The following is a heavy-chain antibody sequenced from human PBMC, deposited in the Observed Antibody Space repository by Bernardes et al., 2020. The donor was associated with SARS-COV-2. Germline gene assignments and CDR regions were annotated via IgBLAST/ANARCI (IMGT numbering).Heavy chain of an antibody. J-gene: IGHJ2*01. V-gene: IGHV3-7*01. Sequence: GSLRLSCAASGFTFSSYAMHWVRQAPGKGLEWVANIKQDGSEKYYVDSVKGRFTISRDNAKNSLYLQMKSLRAEDTAVYYCARVSGSSWYFDLWGRGTLVTVSS. CDR1: GFTFSSYA. D-gene: IGHD6-13*01. CDR3: ARVSGSSWYFDL. CDR2: IKQDGSEK.